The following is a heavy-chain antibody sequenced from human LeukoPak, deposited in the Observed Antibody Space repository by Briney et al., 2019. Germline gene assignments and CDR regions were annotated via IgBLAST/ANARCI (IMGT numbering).Heavy chain of an antibody. D-gene: IGHD1-26*01. CDR1: GGSFSSGDYY. V-gene: IGHV4-30-4*08. CDR2: IYYSGST. J-gene: IGHJ5*02. CDR3: ARGSIVGATLEFDP. Sequence: PSQTLSLTCTVSGGSFSSGDYYWSWIRQPPGKGLEWIGYIYYSGSTYYNPSLKSRVTISVDTSKNQFSLKLSSVTAADTAVYYCARGSIVGATLEFDPWGQGTLVTVSS.